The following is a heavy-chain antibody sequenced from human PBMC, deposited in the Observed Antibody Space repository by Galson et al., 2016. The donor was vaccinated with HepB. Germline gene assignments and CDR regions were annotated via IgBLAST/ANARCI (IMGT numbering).Heavy chain of an antibody. CDR1: GYTFNSYY. J-gene: IGHJ6*02. D-gene: IGHD3-10*01. Sequence: SVKVSCKASGYTFNSYYMHWVRQAPGQGLEWLGVINPSGASTSDAQKFQGRVTMTRDTSTSTVYMELSSLRSEDTAGYYWARVPYGWGTLMDVWGHGTTVTVSS. CDR3: ARVPYGWGTLMDV. CDR2: INPSGAST. V-gene: IGHV1-46*02.